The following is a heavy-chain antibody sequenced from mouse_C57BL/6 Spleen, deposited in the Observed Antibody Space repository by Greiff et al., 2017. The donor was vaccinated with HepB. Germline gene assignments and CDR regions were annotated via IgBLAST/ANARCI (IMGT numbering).Heavy chain of an antibody. J-gene: IGHJ2*01. CDR2: IHPNSGST. CDR1: GYTFTSYW. CDR3: ARSGTTVVATERDY. Sequence: QVQLQQPGAELVKPGASVKLSCKASGYTFTSYWMHWVKQRPGQGLEWIGMIHPNSGSTNYNEKFKSKATLTVDKSSSTAYMQLSSLTSEDSAVYYCARSGTTVVATERDYWGQGTTLTVSS. V-gene: IGHV1-64*01. D-gene: IGHD1-1*01.